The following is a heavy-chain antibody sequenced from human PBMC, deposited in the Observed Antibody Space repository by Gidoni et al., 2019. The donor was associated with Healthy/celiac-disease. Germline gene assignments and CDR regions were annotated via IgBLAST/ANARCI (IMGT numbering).Heavy chain of an antibody. D-gene: IGHD3-22*01. CDR3: ARHCSDSSGYYDYSWYFDL. CDR2: IDPRDSYT. V-gene: IGHV5-10-1*03. Sequence: EVQLVQSGAEVKKPGESLRISCKGSGYSFTSYWISWVRQMPGKGLEWMGRIDPRDSYTNYSPSFQGHVTISADKSISTAYLQWSSLKASDTAMYYCARHCSDSSGYYDYSWYFDLWGRGTLVTVSS. CDR1: GYSFTSYW. J-gene: IGHJ2*01.